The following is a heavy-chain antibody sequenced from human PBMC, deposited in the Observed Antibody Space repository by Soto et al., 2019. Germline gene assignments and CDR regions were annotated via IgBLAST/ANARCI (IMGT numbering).Heavy chain of an antibody. CDR3: ARVVVVRFDVVPDDAFYI. J-gene: IGHJ3*02. D-gene: IGHD2-15*01. CDR2: IYHSGST. Sequence: SETLSLTCAVSGGCISSSNWWSWVRQPPGKGLEWIGEIYHSGSTNYNPSLKSRVTISVDKSKNQFSLKLSSVTAADTAVYYCARVVVVRFDVVPDDAFYIRAQRTTVPVS. V-gene: IGHV4-4*02. CDR1: GGCISSSNW.